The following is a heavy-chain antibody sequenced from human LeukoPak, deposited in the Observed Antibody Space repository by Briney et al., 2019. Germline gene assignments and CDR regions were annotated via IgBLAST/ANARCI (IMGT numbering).Heavy chain of an antibody. CDR1: GYSISSGYY. V-gene: IGHV4-38-2*01. J-gene: IGHJ4*02. CDR2: IYHSGST. CDR3: ARHDMDVAGGGLDYFDY. D-gene: IGHD3-9*01. Sequence: PSETLSLTCAVSGYSISSGYYWGWIRQPPGKGLEWIGSIYHSGSTNYNPSLKSRVTISVDTSKNQFSLKVDSVTAADTAVYYCARHDMDVAGGGLDYFDYWGQGTLVTVSS.